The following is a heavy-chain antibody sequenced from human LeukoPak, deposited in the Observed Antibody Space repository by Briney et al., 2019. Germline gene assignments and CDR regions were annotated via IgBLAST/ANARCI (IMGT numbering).Heavy chain of an antibody. J-gene: IGHJ4*02. CDR2: IYSGGST. D-gene: IGHD6-19*01. CDR1: GFTVSSNY. V-gene: IGHV3-53*01. Sequence: QTGGSLRLSCAASGFTVSSNYMSWVRQAPGKGLEWVSVIYSGGSTYYADSVKGRFTISRDNSKNTLYLQMNSLRAEDTALYYCATLPATEVAGKHYFDYWGQGTLVSVSS. CDR3: ATLPATEVAGKHYFDY.